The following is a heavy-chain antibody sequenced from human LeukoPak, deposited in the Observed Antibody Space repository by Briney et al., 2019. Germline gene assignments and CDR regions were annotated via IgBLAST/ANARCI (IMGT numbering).Heavy chain of an antibody. CDR1: GGSISSGSYY. CDR3: AREGYSYGYAFDI. V-gene: IGHV4-61*02. J-gene: IGHJ3*02. Sequence: PSETLSLTCTVSGGSISSGSYYWSWIRQPAGKGLEWIGRIYTSGSTNYNPSLKSRVPISVDTSKNQFSLKLSSVTAADTAVYYCAREGYSYGYAFDIWGQGTMVTVSS. CDR2: IYTSGST. D-gene: IGHD5-18*01.